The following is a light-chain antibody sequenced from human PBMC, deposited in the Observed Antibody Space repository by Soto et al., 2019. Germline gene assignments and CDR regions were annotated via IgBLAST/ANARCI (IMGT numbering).Light chain of an antibody. CDR2: AAS. CDR3: QQYYSYPRT. V-gene: IGKV1-8*01. CDR1: QGISSY. J-gene: IGKJ1*01. Sequence: IRMTQSPSSLPASTRDRVTITCRASQGISSYLAWYQQKPGKAPKLLIYAASTLQSGVPARFSGSGSGTDFTLTISCLQSEDFATYYCQQYYSYPRTFGQGTKVDIK.